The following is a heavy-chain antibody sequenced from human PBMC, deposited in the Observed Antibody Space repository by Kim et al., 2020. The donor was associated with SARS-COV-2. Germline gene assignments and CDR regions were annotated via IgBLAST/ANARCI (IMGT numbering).Heavy chain of an antibody. D-gene: IGHD6-19*01. CDR2: ISGSGSDT. CDR3: ARGDYNGGWYSYFDS. CDR1: GFTFSSYE. V-gene: IGHV3-48*03. Sequence: GGSLRLSCAASGFTFSSYEMNWVRQAPGKGLEWISYISGSGSDTDYAESVKGRITISRDNAQNSLYLQMNSLRAEDTAVYYCARGDYNGGWYSYFDSWGQGTLVTVSS. J-gene: IGHJ4*02.